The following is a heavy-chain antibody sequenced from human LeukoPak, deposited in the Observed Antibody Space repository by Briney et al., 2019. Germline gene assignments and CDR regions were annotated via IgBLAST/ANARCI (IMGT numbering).Heavy chain of an antibody. V-gene: IGHV1-69*01. Sequence: GASVKVSCKASGGTFSSYAISWVRQAPGQGLEWMGGIIPIFGTANYAQKFQGRVTITADESKSTAYMELSSLRSEDTAVYYCARDHSSGYYLLSLWGQGTLVTVSS. CDR1: GGTFSSYA. CDR3: ARDHSSGYYLLSL. D-gene: IGHD3-22*01. J-gene: IGHJ4*02. CDR2: IIPIFGTA.